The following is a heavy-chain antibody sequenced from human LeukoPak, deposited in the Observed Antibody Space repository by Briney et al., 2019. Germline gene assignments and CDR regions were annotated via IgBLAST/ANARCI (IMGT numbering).Heavy chain of an antibody. V-gene: IGHV1-2*02. J-gene: IGHJ4*02. CDR2: INPNSGGT. Sequence: ASVKVSCKASGYTFTIYGISWVRQAPGQGLEWMGWINPNSGGTNYAQKFQGRVTMTRDTSISTAYMELSRLRSDDTAVYYCARGGDYDFWSGYPDYWGQGTLVTVSS. CDR1: GYTFTIYG. D-gene: IGHD3-3*01. CDR3: ARGGDYDFWSGYPDY.